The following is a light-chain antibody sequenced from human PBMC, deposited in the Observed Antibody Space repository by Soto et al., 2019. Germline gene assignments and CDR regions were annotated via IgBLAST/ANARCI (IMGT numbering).Light chain of an antibody. J-gene: IGKJ5*01. CDR1: QTVTNDY. CDR3: QQYGFSPIS. V-gene: IGKV3-20*01. Sequence: EIVLTQSPGTLSLSPGERDTLSCRASQTVTNDYVAWYQHKDGQAPRLLIYDASTRATGIPDRFSGSGSGPEYTLTISRLEPEDFAVYSCQQYGFSPISFGQGTQREIK. CDR2: DAS.